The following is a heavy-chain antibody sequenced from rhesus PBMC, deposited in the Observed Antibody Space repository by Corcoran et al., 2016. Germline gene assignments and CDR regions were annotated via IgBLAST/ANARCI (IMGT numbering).Heavy chain of an antibody. D-gene: IGHD2-39*02. Sequence: QVQLQESGPGLVKASETLSLTCTVPGGSISGYYNWHRCRLPRGTGLAWIGAVCGNSTRTNYNPSLKSLVTISKDTSEDQFSLRLTSVTAADTAVYYCARQGYTDHLGGLDSWGQGVVVTVSS. CDR1: GGSISGYYN. J-gene: IGHJ6*01. CDR2: VCGNSTRT. CDR3: ARQGYTDHLGGLDS. V-gene: IGHV4-143*01.